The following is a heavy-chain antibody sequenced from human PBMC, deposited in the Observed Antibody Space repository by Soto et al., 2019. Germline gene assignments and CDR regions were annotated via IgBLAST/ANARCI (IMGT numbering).Heavy chain of an antibody. CDR3: ARESRVRGALSEHIYFDY. D-gene: IGHD1-26*01. CDR2: IIPIFGTA. CDR1: GGTFSSYA. V-gene: IGHV1-69*13. J-gene: IGHJ4*02. Sequence: EASVKVSCKASGGTFSSYAISWVRQAPGQGLEWMGGIIPIFGTANYAQKFQGRVTITADESTSTAYMELSSLRSEDTAVYYCARESRVRGALSEHIYFDYWGQGTLVTVSS.